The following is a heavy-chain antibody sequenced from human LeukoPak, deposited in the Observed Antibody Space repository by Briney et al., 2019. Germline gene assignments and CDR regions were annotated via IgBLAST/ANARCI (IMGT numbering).Heavy chain of an antibody. CDR2: ISVYNGNT. CDR3: ARVDAGSYYGHDY. V-gene: IGHV1-18*01. Sequence: ASVKVSCKASGYSFTNYDINYDISWVRQAPGQGLEWMGWISVYNGNTRYAQKFQGRVTMTTDTSTSTAYMELRSLRSDDTAMYYCARVDAGSYYGHDYWGQGTLVTVSS. CDR1: GYSFTNYD. J-gene: IGHJ4*02. D-gene: IGHD1-26*01.